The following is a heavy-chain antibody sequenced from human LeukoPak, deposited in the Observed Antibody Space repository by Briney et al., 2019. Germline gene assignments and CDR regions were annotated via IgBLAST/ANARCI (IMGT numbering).Heavy chain of an antibody. D-gene: IGHD6-13*01. CDR2: INPNSGGT. CDR3: ARDLKLGYSSSWYTY. J-gene: IGHJ4*02. CDR1: GYTFTGYD. Sequence: ASVKVSCKASGYTFTGYDMHWVRQAPGQGLEWMGRINPNSGGTNYAQKFQGRVTMTRDTSISTAYTELSRLRSDDTAVYYCARDLKLGYSSSWYTYWGQGTLVTVSS. V-gene: IGHV1-2*06.